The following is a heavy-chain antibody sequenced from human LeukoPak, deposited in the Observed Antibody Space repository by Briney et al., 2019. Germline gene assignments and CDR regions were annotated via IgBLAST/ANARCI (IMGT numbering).Heavy chain of an antibody. CDR3: ARDIVTILHSGDYMGDAFDI. V-gene: IGHV3-64*01. CDR2: ISSDGRRT. D-gene: IGHD4-17*01. Sequence: GGSLRLSCAAPGFTFSIYAMHWVRQAPGKGLEYVSGISSDGRRTYNANSVKGRFTISRDNSKNTLYLQMGSLRAEDMAVYYCARDIVTILHSGDYMGDAFDIWGQGTMVTVSS. J-gene: IGHJ3*02. CDR1: GFTFSIYA.